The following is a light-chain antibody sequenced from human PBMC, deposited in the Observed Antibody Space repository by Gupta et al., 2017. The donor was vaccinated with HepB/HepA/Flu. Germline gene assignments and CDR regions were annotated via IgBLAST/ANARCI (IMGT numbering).Light chain of an antibody. J-gene: IGLJ3*02. CDR3: SSFRSGGTLVV. V-gene: IGLV2-14*03. CDR1: SSDIGGFDA. Sequence: QSALTQPASVSGAPGPSITISCAGSSSDIGGFDAVSWYKHYPGKAPELLIYSVSNRPSGIYNRFSGSKSGNTAALTIAGLQSEDEGTYYCSSFRSGGTLVVFGGGTKLTVL. CDR2: SVS.